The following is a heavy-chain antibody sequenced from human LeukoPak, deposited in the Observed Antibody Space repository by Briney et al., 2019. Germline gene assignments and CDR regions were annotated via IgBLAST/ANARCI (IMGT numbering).Heavy chain of an antibody. CDR3: ARTTTGENYYYMDV. CDR1: GGTFSSYA. CDR2: IIPIFGTA. V-gene: IGHV1-69*13. D-gene: IGHD3-10*01. Sequence: GASVEVSCKASGGTFSSYAISWVRQAPGQGLEWMGGIIPIFGTANYAQKFQGRVTITADESTSTAYMELSSLRSEDTAVYYCARTTTGENYYYMDVWGKGTTVTVSS. J-gene: IGHJ6*03.